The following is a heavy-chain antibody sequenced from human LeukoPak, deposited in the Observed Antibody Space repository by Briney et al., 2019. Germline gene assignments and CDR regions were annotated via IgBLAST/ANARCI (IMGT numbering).Heavy chain of an antibody. CDR3: ARGPPNWGYDY. J-gene: IGHJ4*02. CDR2: MSPNSGDT. CDR1: GYTFTSYD. D-gene: IGHD7-27*01. V-gene: IGHV1-8*01. Sequence: ASVKVSCKASGYTFTSYDFNWVRQATGQRPEWMGWMSPNSGDTGYAQKFQDRVTMTRDTSISTAYMELSSLRSDDTAVYYCARGPPNWGYDYWGPGTLVTVSS.